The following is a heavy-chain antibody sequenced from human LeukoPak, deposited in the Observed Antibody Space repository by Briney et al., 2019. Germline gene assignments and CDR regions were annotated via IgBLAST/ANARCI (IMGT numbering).Heavy chain of an antibody. J-gene: IGHJ4*02. CDR3: ARVHIAAALYYFDY. CDR1: GYTFTGYY. Sequence: AASVKVSCKASGYTFTGYYMHWVRQAPGQGLEWMGWINPNSGGTNYAQKFQGRVTMTRDTSISTAYMELSRLRSDDTAVYYCARVHIAAALYYFDYWGQGTLVTVSS. CDR2: INPNSGGT. V-gene: IGHV1-2*02. D-gene: IGHD6-13*01.